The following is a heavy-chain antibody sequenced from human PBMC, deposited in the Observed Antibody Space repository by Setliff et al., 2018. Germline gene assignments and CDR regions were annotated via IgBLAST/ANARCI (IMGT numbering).Heavy chain of an antibody. D-gene: IGHD2-15*01. CDR1: GGSISSSSYY. Sequence: ASETLSLTCTVSGGSISSSSYYWGWTRQPPGKGLEWIGSIYYSGSTYYNPSLKSRVTISVDTSKNQFSLKLSSVTAADTAVYYCARYRRDCSGGSCYSRYYFDYWGQGTLVTVSS. CDR2: IYYSGST. J-gene: IGHJ4*02. CDR3: ARYRRDCSGGSCYSRYYFDY. V-gene: IGHV4-39*07.